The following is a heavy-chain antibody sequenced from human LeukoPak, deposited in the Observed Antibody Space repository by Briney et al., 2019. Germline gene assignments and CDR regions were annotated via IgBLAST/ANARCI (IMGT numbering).Heavy chain of an antibody. D-gene: IGHD3-10*02. CDR2: ISYDRSNK. CDR3: AELGITMIGGV. V-gene: IGHV3-30*04. Sequence: GGSLRLSCAASGFTFSTYALHWVRQAPGKGLEWVAVISYDRSNKYYVDSVKGRFTISRDNSKNTLYLQMNSLRAEDTAVYYCAELGITMIGGVWGKGTTVTISS. J-gene: IGHJ6*04. CDR1: GFTFSTYA.